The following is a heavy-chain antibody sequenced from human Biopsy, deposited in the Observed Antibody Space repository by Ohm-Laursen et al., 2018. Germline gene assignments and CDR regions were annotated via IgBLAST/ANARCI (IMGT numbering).Heavy chain of an antibody. CDR2: ISWDGSRT. V-gene: IGHV3-43*01. Sequence: SLRLSCAAFGFTFDDYTMHWVRQIPGKGLEWVSPISWDGSRTYYADSVRGRFTISRDNAKNCLYLQMNSLRTQDTALYYCARDGGVSYFGLDVWGLGTTATVSS. CDR3: ARDGGVSYFGLDV. J-gene: IGHJ6*02. D-gene: IGHD3-16*01. CDR1: GFTFDDYT.